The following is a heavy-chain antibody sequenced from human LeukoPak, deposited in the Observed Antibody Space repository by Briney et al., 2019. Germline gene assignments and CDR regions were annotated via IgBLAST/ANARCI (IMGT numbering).Heavy chain of an antibody. CDR2: MYYSGTT. Sequence: SETLSLTCTVSGGSISSGSYYWGWIRQPPGKGLEWIASMYYSGTTFYSPSLKSRVTISVDTSKNQFSLKLSSVTAADTAVYYCARWSSNYYDSSGRRFDPWGQGTLVTVSS. CDR3: ARWSSNYYDSSGRRFDP. D-gene: IGHD3-22*01. V-gene: IGHV4-39*01. CDR1: GGSISSGSYY. J-gene: IGHJ5*02.